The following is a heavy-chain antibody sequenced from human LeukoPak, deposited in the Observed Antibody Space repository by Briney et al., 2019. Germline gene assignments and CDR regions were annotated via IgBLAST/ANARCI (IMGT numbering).Heavy chain of an antibody. CDR1: GGSISSYY. Sequence: KPSETLSLTCTVSGGSISSYYWNWIRQPPGKGLEWIGHIYSSGSTKYNPSLKSRVTISVDTSKNQFSLKLIFVTAADTAVYYCARGQLATGIFDHWGQGTLVTVSS. CDR3: ARGQLATGIFDH. V-gene: IGHV4-59*01. D-gene: IGHD6-6*01. J-gene: IGHJ4*02. CDR2: IYSSGST.